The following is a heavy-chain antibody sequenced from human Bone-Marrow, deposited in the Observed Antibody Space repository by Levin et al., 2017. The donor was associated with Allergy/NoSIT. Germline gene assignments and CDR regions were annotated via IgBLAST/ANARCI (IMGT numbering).Heavy chain of an antibody. CDR3: AREVGYSDSSGYYVSLYYFDY. Sequence: PSETLSLTCTVSGGSISSYYWSWIRQPPGKGLEWIGYIYYSGSTNHNPSLKSRVTISVKTSKNQFSLKLSSVTAADTAVYYCAREVGYSDSSGYYVSLYYFDYWGQGTLVTVSS. D-gene: IGHD3-22*01. J-gene: IGHJ4*02. CDR1: GGSISSYY. V-gene: IGHV4-59*01. CDR2: IYYSGST.